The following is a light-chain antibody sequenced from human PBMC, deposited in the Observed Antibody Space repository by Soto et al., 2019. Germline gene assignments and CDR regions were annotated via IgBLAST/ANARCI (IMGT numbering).Light chain of an antibody. CDR3: QQDNNLPWT. V-gene: IGKV3-15*01. CDR2: GAS. CDR1: QSVRRY. J-gene: IGKJ1*01. Sequence: EIVLTQSPASLSVSPGERVTLSCTASQSVRRYFSWYQQLPGRAPRLLIHGASTGATGVPARFSGSGSGTEFTLTVSSLQSEDSAVYYCQQDNNLPWTFGRGTKVDI.